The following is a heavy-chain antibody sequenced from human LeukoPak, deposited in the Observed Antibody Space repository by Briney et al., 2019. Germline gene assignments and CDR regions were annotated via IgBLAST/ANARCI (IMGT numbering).Heavy chain of an antibody. D-gene: IGHD3-3*01. CDR1: GFTFSDHY. CDR2: TRNKANSYTT. V-gene: IGHV3-72*01. J-gene: IGHJ4*02. Sequence: PGGSLRLSCAASGFTFSDHYMDWVRQAPGKGLEWVGRTRNKANSYTTEYAASVKGRFTISRDDSKNSLYLQMNSLKTEDTAVYYCAKHDRSGTYTVESWGQGTLVTVSS. CDR3: AKHDRSGTYTVES.